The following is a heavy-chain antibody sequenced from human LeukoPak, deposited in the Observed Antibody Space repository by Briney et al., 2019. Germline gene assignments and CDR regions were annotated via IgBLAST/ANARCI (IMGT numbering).Heavy chain of an antibody. J-gene: IGHJ4*02. Sequence: ASVKVSCKASGYTFTGYYMHWVRQAPGQGLEWMGWINPNSGGTNYAQKFQGRVTMTRDTSISTAYMELSSLRSDDTAVYYCARDTPIVGAIDYWGQGTLVTVSS. CDR2: INPNSGGT. D-gene: IGHD1-26*01. V-gene: IGHV1-2*02. CDR3: ARDTPIVGAIDY. CDR1: GYTFTGYY.